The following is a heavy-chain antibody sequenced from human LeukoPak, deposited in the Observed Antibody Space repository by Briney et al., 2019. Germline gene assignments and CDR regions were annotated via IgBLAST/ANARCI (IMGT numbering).Heavy chain of an antibody. CDR3: SSTSLAWAGFDY. Sequence: GGSLRISCAASGFTFSSYAMSWVRQAPGKGLEWVSAISGSGGSTYYADSVKGRFSISRDNSKNTLYLQMNSLRAEDTAVYYCSSTSLAWAGFDYWGQGTLVTVS. CDR2: ISGSGGST. J-gene: IGHJ4*02. D-gene: IGHD2-2*01. CDR1: GFTFSSYA. V-gene: IGHV3-23*01.